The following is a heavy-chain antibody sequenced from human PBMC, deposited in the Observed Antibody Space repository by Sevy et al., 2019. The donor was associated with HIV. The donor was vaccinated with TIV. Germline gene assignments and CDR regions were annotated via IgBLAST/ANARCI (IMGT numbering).Heavy chain of an antibody. V-gene: IGHV3-30*02. Sequence: GGSLRLSCAASGFTFSSYGMHWVRQAPGKGLEWVAFIRYDGSNKYYAHSVKGRFTISRDNSKNTLYLQMNSLSAEDTAVYYCAKDRGSSSSFYDYWGQGTLVTVSS. CDR2: IRYDGSNK. CDR3: AKDRGSSSSFYDY. D-gene: IGHD6-6*01. CDR1: GFTFSSYG. J-gene: IGHJ4*02.